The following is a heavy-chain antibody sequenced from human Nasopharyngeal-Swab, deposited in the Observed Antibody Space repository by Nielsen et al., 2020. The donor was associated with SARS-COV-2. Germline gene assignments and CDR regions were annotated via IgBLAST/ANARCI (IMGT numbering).Heavy chain of an antibody. CDR2: ISANGGNT. D-gene: IGHD4-11*01. CDR1: GFTFSSHA. V-gene: IGHV3-23*01. Sequence: GESLKISCVASGFTFSSHAMSWVRRAPGKGLDWVSRISANGGNTYYADSVKGRVTISRDNSQNMLYLQMNSLSAEDTAVYHCAKDLYSDYYMDVWGKGTTVTVSS. CDR3: AKDLYSDYYMDV. J-gene: IGHJ6*03.